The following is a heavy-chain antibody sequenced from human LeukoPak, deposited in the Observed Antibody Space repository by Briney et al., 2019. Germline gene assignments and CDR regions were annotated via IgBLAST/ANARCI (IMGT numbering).Heavy chain of an antibody. CDR2: MNPNSGNT. CDR1: GYTFTSYD. J-gene: IGHJ6*03. CDR3: ARGLGSTQWLVRYYYYYYYMDV. Sequence: ASVKVSCKASGYTFTSYDINWVRQATGQGLEWMGWMNPNSGNTGYAQKFQGRVTMTRSTSISTAYMELSSLRSEDTAVYYCARGLGSTQWLVRYYYYYYYMDVWGKGTTVTVSS. D-gene: IGHD6-19*01. V-gene: IGHV1-8*01.